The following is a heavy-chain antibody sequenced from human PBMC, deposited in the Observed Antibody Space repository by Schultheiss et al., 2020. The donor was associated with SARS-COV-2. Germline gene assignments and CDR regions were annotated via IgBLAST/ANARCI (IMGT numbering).Heavy chain of an antibody. CDR1: GFTFSSYA. V-gene: IGHV3-66*01. J-gene: IGHJ4*02. CDR2: IYSGGST. CDR3: ARDPEDYDSSGLFDY. D-gene: IGHD3-22*01. Sequence: GGSLRLSCAASGFTFSSYAMSWVRQAPGKGLEWVSVIYSGGSTYYADSVKGRFTISRDNSKNTLYLQMNSLRAEDTAVYYCARDPEDYDSSGLFDYWGQGTLVTVFS.